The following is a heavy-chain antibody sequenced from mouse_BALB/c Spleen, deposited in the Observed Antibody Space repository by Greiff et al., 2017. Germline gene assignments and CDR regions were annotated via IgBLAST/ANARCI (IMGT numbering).Heavy chain of an antibody. V-gene: IGHV1-82*01. CDR3: ARLGPLVSWFAY. Sequence: QVQLQQSGPELVKPGASVKISCKASGYAFSSSWMNWVKQRPGQGLEWIGRIYPGDGDTNYNGKFKGKATLTADKSSSTAYMQLSSLTSVDSAVYFCARLGPLVSWFAYWGQGTLVTVSA. CDR2: IYPGDGDT. J-gene: IGHJ3*01. D-gene: IGHD2-2*01. CDR1: GYAFSSSW.